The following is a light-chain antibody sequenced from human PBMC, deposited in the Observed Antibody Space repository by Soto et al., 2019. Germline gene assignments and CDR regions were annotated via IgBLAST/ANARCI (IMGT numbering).Light chain of an antibody. CDR1: QSISTE. J-gene: IGKJ2*01. CDR2: SAS. Sequence: IARTQSPATLSVSPGERATLSCRASQSISTELAWYQQIPGQPPRLLICSASTRATGVPARITGSGSGSEFTLTISGLQSEDCAIYYCQQGNNFPLTFDQGTRLEI. V-gene: IGKV3-15*01. CDR3: QQGNNFPLT.